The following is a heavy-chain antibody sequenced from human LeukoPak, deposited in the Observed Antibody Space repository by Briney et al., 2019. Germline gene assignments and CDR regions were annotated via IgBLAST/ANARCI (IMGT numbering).Heavy chain of an antibody. Sequence: PGGSLRLSCAASGFTFSDHYMSWIRQAPGKGLEWISYISSGSSTIYYADSVKGRFTISRDNAKNSLDLQMNSLRAEDTAVYYCARDGGYYGSGSYQNYYFDYWGQGTLVTVSS. CDR2: ISSGSSTI. V-gene: IGHV3-11*01. D-gene: IGHD3-10*01. CDR3: ARDGGYYGSGSYQNYYFDY. J-gene: IGHJ4*02. CDR1: GFTFSDHY.